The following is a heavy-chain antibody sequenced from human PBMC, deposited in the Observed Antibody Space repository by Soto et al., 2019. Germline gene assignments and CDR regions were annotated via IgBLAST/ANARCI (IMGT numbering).Heavy chain of an antibody. V-gene: IGHV5-51*01. Sequence: GESLKISCKGSGYSFTSYWINWVRQLPGKGLEWMGIIYPGDSDTRYSPPFQGQVAISADKSIDTACLQWRSLKASDTAVYYCARHHGSPGYYFGLDVWGQGTAVTVSS. J-gene: IGHJ6*02. CDR1: GYSFTSYW. CDR2: IYPGDSDT. D-gene: IGHD6-13*01. CDR3: ARHHGSPGYYFGLDV.